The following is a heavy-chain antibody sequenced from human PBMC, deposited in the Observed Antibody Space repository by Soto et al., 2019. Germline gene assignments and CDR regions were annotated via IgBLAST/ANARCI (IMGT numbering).Heavy chain of an antibody. Sequence: ASVKVSCKASGYTFTSYAMHWVRQAPGQRLEWMGWINAGNGNTKYSQKFQGRVTITRVTSASTAYMELSSLRSEDTAVYYCAREDTYYDFWSGLRPFDIWGQGTMVTVSS. CDR2: INAGNGNT. D-gene: IGHD3-3*01. CDR1: GYTFTSYA. CDR3: AREDTYYDFWSGLRPFDI. V-gene: IGHV1-3*01. J-gene: IGHJ3*02.